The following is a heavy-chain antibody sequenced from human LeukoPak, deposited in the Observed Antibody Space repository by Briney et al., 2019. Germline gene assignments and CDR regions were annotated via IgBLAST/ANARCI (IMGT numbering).Heavy chain of an antibody. J-gene: IGHJ6*02. CDR1: GYTFTGYY. Sequence: ASVKVSCKASGYTFTGYYMHWVRQAPGQGLEWMGWINPNSGGTNYAQKFQGRVTMTRDTSISTAYMELSRLISDDPAVYYCARESRSSYGDYESPYHYGMDVWGQGTTVTVSS. CDR3: ARESRSSYGDYESPYHYGMDV. CDR2: INPNSGGT. V-gene: IGHV1-2*02. D-gene: IGHD4-17*01.